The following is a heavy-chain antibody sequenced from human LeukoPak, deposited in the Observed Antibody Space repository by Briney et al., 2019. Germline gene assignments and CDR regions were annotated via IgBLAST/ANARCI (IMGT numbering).Heavy chain of an antibody. CDR1: GGSFSGYY. CDR3: ARALPSSSDPFDY. J-gene: IGHJ4*02. CDR2: INHSGST. V-gene: IGHV4-34*01. D-gene: IGHD6-6*01. Sequence: SEILSLTCAVYGGSFSGYYWSWIRQPPGKGLEWIGEINHSGSTNYNPSLKSRVTISVDTSKNQFSLKLSSVTAADTAVYYCARALPSSSDPFDYWGQGTLVTVSS.